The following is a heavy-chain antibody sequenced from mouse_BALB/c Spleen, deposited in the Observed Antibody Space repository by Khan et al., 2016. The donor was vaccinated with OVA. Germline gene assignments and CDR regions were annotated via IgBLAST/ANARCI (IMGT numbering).Heavy chain of an antibody. V-gene: IGHV1-7*01. CDR3: ANHGSSSAWLTY. D-gene: IGHD1-1*01. Sequence: QVQLKQSGAELAKPGASVKMSCKASGYTFTNYWMHWVKQRPGQGLEWIGYINPSTGYSEYNQKFKDKATLTADKSYSTAYIQLSSLTSEDSAVYYCANHGSSSAWLTYWGQGTLVTVSA. CDR2: INPSTGYS. J-gene: IGHJ3*01. CDR1: GYTFTNYW.